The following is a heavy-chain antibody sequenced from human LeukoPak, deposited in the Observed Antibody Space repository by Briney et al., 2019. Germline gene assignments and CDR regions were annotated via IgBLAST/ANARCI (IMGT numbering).Heavy chain of an antibody. D-gene: IGHD5-18*01. CDR1: GGSISSYY. Sequence: PSETLSLTCTVSGGSISSYYWSWIRQPPGKGLEWIGCIYYSGSTNYNPSLKSRVTISVDTSKNQFSLKLSSVTAADTAVYYCASGYSYGPPGVFDYWGQGTLVTVSS. CDR2: IYYSGST. V-gene: IGHV4-59*01. CDR3: ASGYSYGPPGVFDY. J-gene: IGHJ4*02.